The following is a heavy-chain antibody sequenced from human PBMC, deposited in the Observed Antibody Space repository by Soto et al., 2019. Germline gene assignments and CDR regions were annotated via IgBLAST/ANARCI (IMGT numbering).Heavy chain of an antibody. V-gene: IGHV3-23*01. J-gene: IGHJ4*02. CDR3: SKGGGDY. Sequence: EVQVLESGGGLVQPGGSLRLSCVASEFSSSNYAMSWVRQAPGTGLEWVSGIVGNGESTYYADSVKGRFTISRDNSKNTLYLQMNSLRAEDTAVYYCSKGGGDYWGQGTLVTVSS. D-gene: IGHD3-10*01. CDR2: IVGNGEST. CDR1: EFSSSNYA.